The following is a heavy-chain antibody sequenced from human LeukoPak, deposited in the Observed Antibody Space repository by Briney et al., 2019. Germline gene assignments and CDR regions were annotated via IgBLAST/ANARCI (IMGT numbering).Heavy chain of an antibody. CDR1: GFPFSSYS. CDR3: ARSIPYGTTWCGRSDY. Sequence: PGRSLRLSCAASGFPFSSYSMTWVRQAPGKGLEWVANIKPDGTTKFYVDSVKGRFTISRDNALNSLYLQMNSLRAEDTAIYYCARSIPYGTTWCGRSDYWGQGTLVTVSS. D-gene: IGHD6-13*01. J-gene: IGHJ4*02. CDR2: IKPDGTTK. V-gene: IGHV3-7*03.